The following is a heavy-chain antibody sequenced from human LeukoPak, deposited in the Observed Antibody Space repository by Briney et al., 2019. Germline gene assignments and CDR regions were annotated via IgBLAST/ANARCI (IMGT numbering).Heavy chain of an antibody. CDR1: GFTVSSNY. V-gene: IGHV3-53*01. CDR2: IYSGGST. Sequence: GGSLRLSCAASGFTVSSNYMSWVRRAPGKGLEWVSVIYSGGSTYYADSVKGRFTISRDNSKNTLYLQMNSLRAEDTAVYYCARARGYCSSTSCYVDAFDIWGQGTMVTVSS. CDR3: ARARGYCSSTSCYVDAFDI. J-gene: IGHJ3*02. D-gene: IGHD2-2*01.